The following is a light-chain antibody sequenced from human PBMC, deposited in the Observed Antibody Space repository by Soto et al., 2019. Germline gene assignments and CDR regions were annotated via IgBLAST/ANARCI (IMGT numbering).Light chain of an antibody. V-gene: IGKV3-15*01. CDR1: ESIRDN. CDR3: QQYNKWPLT. J-gene: IGKJ4*01. CDR2: GAS. Sequence: DIVMTHSPATLSVSPGERATLSCRASESIRDNLAWYQQKPGQSPRLLIYGASTRATGIPGRFSGNGSGTEXXXTISSLQSEDSAVYYCQQYNKWPLTFGGGTKVEIK.